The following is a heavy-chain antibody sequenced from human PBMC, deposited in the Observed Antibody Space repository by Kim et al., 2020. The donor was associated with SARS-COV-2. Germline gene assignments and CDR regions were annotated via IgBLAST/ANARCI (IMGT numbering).Heavy chain of an antibody. D-gene: IGHD3-22*01. CDR2: IIPIFDIA. CDR3: SIGRYYYDSSGYHFDY. Sequence: SVKVSCKASGGTFSSYAISWVRQAPGQGLEWMGRIIPIFDIANYAQKFQGRVTITADKSTSTDYMALSSLRSEDTAVYYCSIGRYYYDSSGYHFDYWGQGTLVTVXS. CDR1: GGTFSSYA. V-gene: IGHV1-69*04. J-gene: IGHJ4*02.